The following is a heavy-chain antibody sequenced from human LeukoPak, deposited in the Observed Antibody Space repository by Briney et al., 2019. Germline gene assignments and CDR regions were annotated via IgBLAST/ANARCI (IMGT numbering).Heavy chain of an antibody. Sequence: PSETLSLTCTVSADSLSSGGHYWAWIRQFPGKGLESIGFNHHSGRSRHNPSLKDRVAISVDTSRKQFALKLSSVTAADTAMYYCARGGNRFGGFYFDYWGQGIQVIVSS. CDR1: ADSLSSGGHY. J-gene: IGHJ4*02. V-gene: IGHV4-31*03. D-gene: IGHD3-10*01. CDR3: ARGGNRFGGFYFDY. CDR2: NHHSGRS.